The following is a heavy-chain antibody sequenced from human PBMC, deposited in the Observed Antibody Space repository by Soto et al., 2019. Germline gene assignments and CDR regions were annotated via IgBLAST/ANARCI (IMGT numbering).Heavy chain of an antibody. CDR3: ARYPLTDGTPPQLYYYYGMDV. Sequence: SETLSLTCTVSGGSISSGDYYWSWIRQPPGKGLEWIGYIYYSGSTYYNPSLKSRVTISVDTSKNQFSLKLSSVTAADTAVYYCARYPLTDGTPPQLYYYYGMDVWGQGTTVTVSS. D-gene: IGHD1-1*01. CDR1: GGSISSGDYY. V-gene: IGHV4-30-4*01. J-gene: IGHJ6*02. CDR2: IYYSGST.